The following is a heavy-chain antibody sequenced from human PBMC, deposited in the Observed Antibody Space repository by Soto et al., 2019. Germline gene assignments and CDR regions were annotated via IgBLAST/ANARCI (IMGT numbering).Heavy chain of an antibody. V-gene: IGHV1-69*01. CDR1: GGTLSDYA. CDR2: IIPMFGAV. J-gene: IGHJ6*02. Sequence: QVQLVQSGAEVKKPGSSVKVSCKASGGTLSDYAISWVRQAPGQGLEWMGGIIPMFGAVNYAQRFQGRVPITADXXTSTAYVELSSLRSEDTAXXXXXXXXXXXXXNKVGYYXFXVDXWX. CDR3: XXXXXXXXXNKVGYYXFXVDX.